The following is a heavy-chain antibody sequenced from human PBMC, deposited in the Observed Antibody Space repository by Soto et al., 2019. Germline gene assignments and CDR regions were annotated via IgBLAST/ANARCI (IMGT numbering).Heavy chain of an antibody. D-gene: IGHD3-3*01. CDR2: IYYSGST. CDR3: ARGPLCDFWSGYLCWFDP. V-gene: IGHV4-61*01. CDR1: GGSVISGSSY. Sequence: SETMSLTCTVSGGSVISGSSYWSWIRTPPGKGLEWIGYIYYSGSTNYNPSLKSRVTISVDTSKNQFSLKLSSVTAADTAVYYCARGPLCDFWSGYLCWFDPWGQGTLVTVSS. J-gene: IGHJ5*02.